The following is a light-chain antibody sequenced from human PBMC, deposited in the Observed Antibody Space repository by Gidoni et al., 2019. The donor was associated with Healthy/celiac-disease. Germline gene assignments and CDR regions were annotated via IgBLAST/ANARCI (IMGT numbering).Light chain of an antibody. CDR2: AAS. J-gene: IGKJ3*01. Sequence: AIRMTQSPSSFAASTGDRVTITCRASQGISSYLAWYQQKPGKAPKLLIYAASTLQSGVPSRFSGSGSGTDFTLTISCLQSEDFATYYCQQYYSYPLSTFXPXTKVDIK. CDR1: QGISSY. V-gene: IGKV1-8*01. CDR3: QQYYSYPLST.